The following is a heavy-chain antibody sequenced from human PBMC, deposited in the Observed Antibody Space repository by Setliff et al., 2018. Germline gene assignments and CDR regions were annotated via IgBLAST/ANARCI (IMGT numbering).Heavy chain of an antibody. Sequence: ASVKVSCKASGDTFSTYALSWVRQAPGQGLEWMGWINNYNFNTNYAQKLQGRVTMTTDTSTSTAYMDLRSLTSDDTAVYYCSRLVRYCTSTTCQRASGAEFWGQGTLVTVSS. CDR2: INNYNFNT. CDR1: GDTFSTYA. CDR3: SRLVRYCTSTTCQRASGAEF. D-gene: IGHD2-8*01. J-gene: IGHJ4*02. V-gene: IGHV1-18*01.